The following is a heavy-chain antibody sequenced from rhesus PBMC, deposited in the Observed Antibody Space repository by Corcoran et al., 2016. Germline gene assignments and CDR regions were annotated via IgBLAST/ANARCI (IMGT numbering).Heavy chain of an antibody. CDR1: GGSISSSY. V-gene: IGHV4-169*02. Sequence: QLQLQESGPGLVKPSETLSVTCAVSGGSISSSYWSWIRQAPGKGLEWIGYIYGSGSSTNSNPSLKSRVTLSVDTSKNQLSLKLSSVTAADTAVYYCASDRYCTGSGCYALDYWGQGVLVTVSS. CDR2: IYGSGSST. J-gene: IGHJ4*01. CDR3: ASDRYCTGSGCYALDY. D-gene: IGHD2-21*01.